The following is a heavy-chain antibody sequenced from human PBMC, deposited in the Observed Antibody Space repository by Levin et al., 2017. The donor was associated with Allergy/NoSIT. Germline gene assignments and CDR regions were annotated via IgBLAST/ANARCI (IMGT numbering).Heavy chain of an antibody. D-gene: IGHD3-10*01. CDR1: GITFSASA. CDR3: AAMVQGCYFAY. CDR2: IVVGSDNT. Sequence: ASVKVSCKTSGITFSASAVQWVRQARGQRLEWIGWIVVGSDNTDYAQNFQDRVTITRDMSTSTTYMELRSLKSEDTAVYFCAAMVQGCYFAYWGQGTLVTVSS. J-gene: IGHJ4*02. V-gene: IGHV1-58*01.